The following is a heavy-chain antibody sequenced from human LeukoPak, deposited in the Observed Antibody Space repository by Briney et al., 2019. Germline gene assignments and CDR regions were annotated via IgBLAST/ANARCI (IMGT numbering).Heavy chain of an antibody. CDR2: IYYSGDT. CDR3: ARRECSGNSCYMDY. D-gene: IGHD2-15*01. V-gene: IGHV4-39*01. Sequence: SQTLSLTCTVSVGSIRSSSSSNYWGWIRPPPRTWLELIGSIYYSGDTYYNPSLKSRVSLSVDTSKNQFSLKLSSGTAADTAVYYCARRECSGNSCYMDYWGQGTLVIVSS. J-gene: IGHJ4*02. CDR1: VGSIRSSSSSNY.